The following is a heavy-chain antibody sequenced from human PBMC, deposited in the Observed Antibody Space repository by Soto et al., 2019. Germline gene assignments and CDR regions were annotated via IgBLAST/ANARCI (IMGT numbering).Heavy chain of an antibody. J-gene: IGHJ4*02. V-gene: IGHV2-5*02. Sequence: QITLKESGPTRVRPTQTLALTCTFSGFSRTTSGVGVGWIRKTPGKALEWLAVIYWDDDKRYSPSLKSRLTITKDTSKNQVVLTMADMDPVDTATYFCAHRGYMYGNWDHGYFDYWGQGTLVTVSS. CDR2: IYWDDDK. CDR1: GFSRTTSGVG. D-gene: IGHD5-18*01. CDR3: AHRGYMYGNWDHGYFDY.